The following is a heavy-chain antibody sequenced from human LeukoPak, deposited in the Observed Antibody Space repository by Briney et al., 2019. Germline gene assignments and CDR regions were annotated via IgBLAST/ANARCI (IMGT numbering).Heavy chain of an antibody. D-gene: IGHD3-10*02. CDR1: GFNFRTYT. J-gene: IGHJ6*04. V-gene: IGHV3-21*01. CDR3: AELGITMIGGV. CDR2: VSSSGDYK. Sequence: GGSLRLSCAASGFNFRTYTFNWVRQAPGKGLEWLSSVSSSGDYKYYADSLKGRFTISRDNAKNSLYLQMNSLRAEDTAVYYCAELGITMIGGVWGKGTTVTIPS.